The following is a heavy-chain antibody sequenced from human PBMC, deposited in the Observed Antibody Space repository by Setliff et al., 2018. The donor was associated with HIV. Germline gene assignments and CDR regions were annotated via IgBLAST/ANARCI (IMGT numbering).Heavy chain of an antibody. CDR1: GFTFSSYS. V-gene: IGHV3-21*04. Sequence: GGSLRLSCAASGFTFSSYSMNWVRQAPGKGLEWVSSISSSSSYIYYADSVKGRFTISRDNSKNTLYLQLSSLSAEDTAVYYCAKAHPGSSGLIDYWGQGTLVTVSS. CDR3: AKAHPGSSGLIDY. CDR2: ISSSSSYI. D-gene: IGHD3-22*01. J-gene: IGHJ4*02.